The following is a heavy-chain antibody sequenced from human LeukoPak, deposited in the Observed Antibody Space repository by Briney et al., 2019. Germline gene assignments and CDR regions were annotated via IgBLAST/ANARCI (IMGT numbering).Heavy chain of an antibody. D-gene: IGHD3-10*01. CDR3: ARDTRLYSGSGSYFLDY. J-gene: IGHJ4*02. CDR1: GFTVSSNY. CDR2: IYSGGST. Sequence: GGSLRLSCAASGFTVSSNYMSWVRQAPGKGLEWVSVIYSGGSTYYADSVKGRFTISRDNSKNTLYLQMNGLRAEDTAVYYCARDTRLYSGSGSYFLDYWGQGTLVTVSS. V-gene: IGHV3-53*01.